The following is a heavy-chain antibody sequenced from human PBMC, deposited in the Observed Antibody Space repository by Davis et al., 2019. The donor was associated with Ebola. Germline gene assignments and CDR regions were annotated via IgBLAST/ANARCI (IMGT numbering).Heavy chain of an antibody. CDR1: GFTFSSYA. V-gene: IGHV3-21*01. Sequence: GESLKISCAASGFTFSSYAMSWVRQAPGKGLEWVSSISSSSSYIYYADSVKGRFTISRDNAKNSLYLQMNSLRAEDTAVYYCAREVGVSNFDYWGQGTLVTVSS. D-gene: IGHD1-26*01. CDR3: AREVGVSNFDY. CDR2: ISSSSSYI. J-gene: IGHJ4*02.